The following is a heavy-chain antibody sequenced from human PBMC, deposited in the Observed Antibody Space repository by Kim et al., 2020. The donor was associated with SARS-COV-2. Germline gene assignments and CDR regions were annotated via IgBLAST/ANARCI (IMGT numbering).Heavy chain of an antibody. CDR3: ARFTLSDPYYYGSGSHDY. J-gene: IGHJ4*02. Sequence: KGRSTISRDNAKNSLYLQMNSLRAEDTAVYYCARFTLSDPYYYGSGSHDYWGQGTLVTVSS. V-gene: IGHV3-11*06. D-gene: IGHD3-10*01.